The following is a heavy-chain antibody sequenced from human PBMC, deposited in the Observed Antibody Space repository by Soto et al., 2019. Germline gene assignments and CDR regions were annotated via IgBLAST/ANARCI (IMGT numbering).Heavy chain of an antibody. CDR2: INSDGSST. CDR1: GFTFSSYW. CDR3: ARSARGYDSSGYYDY. J-gene: IGHJ4*02. V-gene: IGHV3-74*01. D-gene: IGHD3-22*01. Sequence: GGSLRLSCAASGFTFSSYWMHWVRQAPGKGLVWVSRINSDGSSTSYADSVKGRSTISRDNAKNTLYLQMNSLRAEDTAVYYCARSARGYDSSGYYDYWGQGTLVTVS.